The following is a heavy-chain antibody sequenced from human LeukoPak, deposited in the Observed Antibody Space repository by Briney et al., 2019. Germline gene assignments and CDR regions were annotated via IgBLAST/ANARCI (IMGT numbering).Heavy chain of an antibody. J-gene: IGHJ3*02. Sequence: GGSLRLSCAASGFTFSSYATHWVRQAPGKGLEWVAVISYDGSNKYYADSVKGRFTISRDNSKNTLYLQMNSLRAEDTAVYYCARIISRTLGDAFDIWGQGTMVTVSS. CDR3: ARIISRTLGDAFDI. D-gene: IGHD3-10*01. CDR1: GFTFSSYA. V-gene: IGHV3-30-3*01. CDR2: ISYDGSNK.